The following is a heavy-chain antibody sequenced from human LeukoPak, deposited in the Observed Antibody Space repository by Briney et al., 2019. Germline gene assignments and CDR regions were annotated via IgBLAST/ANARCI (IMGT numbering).Heavy chain of an antibody. V-gene: IGHV4-59*01. Sequence: SETLYLTCTVSGGSISSYYWSWIWQPPGKGLEWIGYIYYSGSTNYNPSLKSRVTISVDTSKNQFSLKLSSVTAADTAVYYCAGLSREVATGYYFHYYYYMDVWGKGTTVTVSS. D-gene: IGHD3-9*01. J-gene: IGHJ6*03. CDR3: AGLSREVATGYYFHYYYYMDV. CDR1: GGSISSYY. CDR2: IYYSGST.